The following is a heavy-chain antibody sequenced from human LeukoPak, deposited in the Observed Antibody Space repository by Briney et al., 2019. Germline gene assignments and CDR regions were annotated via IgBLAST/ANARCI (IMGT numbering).Heavy chain of an antibody. Sequence: GASVKVSCKASGGTFSSYAISWVRQAPGQGLEWMGGIIPIFGTANYAQKFQGRVTITADKSTSTAYMELSSLRSEDTAVYYCARGICSGGSCYSGIDYWGQGTLVTVSS. CDR2: IIPIFGTA. V-gene: IGHV1-69*06. D-gene: IGHD2-15*01. CDR1: GGTFSSYA. J-gene: IGHJ4*02. CDR3: ARGICSGGSCYSGIDY.